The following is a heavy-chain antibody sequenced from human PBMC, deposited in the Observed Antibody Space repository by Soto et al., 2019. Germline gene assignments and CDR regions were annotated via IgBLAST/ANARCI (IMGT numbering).Heavy chain of an antibody. CDR1: GFSISGSG. CDR2: IRDRTNGYAT. J-gene: IGHJ3*02. Sequence: EVQLVESGGGLVQPGGSLRLSCAASGFSISGSGIHWVRQASGKGLEWVARIRDRTNGYATGFAASVQGRFSISRDDSXXXXXXXXXXXXXXXXXXXXXXXXXXXXXXXFDIWGQGTMVTVSS. V-gene: IGHV3-73*01. CDR3: XXXXXXXXXXFDI.